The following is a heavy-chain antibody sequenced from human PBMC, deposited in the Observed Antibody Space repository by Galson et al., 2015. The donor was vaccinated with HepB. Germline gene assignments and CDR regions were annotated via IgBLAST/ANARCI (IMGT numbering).Heavy chain of an antibody. CDR1: GFIFSNYA. CDR2: MSSDGSRK. Sequence: SLRLSCAASGFIFSNYAMYWVRQAPGKGLEWVAVMSSDGSRKYYADSVRGRFTISRDNSKNTLYLQMNSLRSDDTAVYYCARKGGFGISGYCDYWGQGTLVTVSS. CDR3: ARKGGFGISGYCDY. J-gene: IGHJ4*02. D-gene: IGHD3-22*01. V-gene: IGHV3-30*04.